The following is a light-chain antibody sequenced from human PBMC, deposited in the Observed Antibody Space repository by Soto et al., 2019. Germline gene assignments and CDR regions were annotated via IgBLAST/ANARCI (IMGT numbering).Light chain of an antibody. V-gene: IGKV3-20*01. Sequence: EIMLTQSPCTLSLSQGERATLSYRASQSVSSSYLAWYQQKPGQAPRLLIYGASSRATGIPDRFSGSGSGTDFTLTISRLEPEDFAVYYCQQYGSSPPIPFGQGTRPAI. CDR3: QQYGSSPPIP. CDR1: QSVSSSY. J-gene: IGKJ5*01. CDR2: GAS.